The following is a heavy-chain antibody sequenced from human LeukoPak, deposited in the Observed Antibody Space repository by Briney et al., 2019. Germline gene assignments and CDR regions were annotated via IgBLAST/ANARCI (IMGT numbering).Heavy chain of an antibody. J-gene: IGHJ6*03. CDR2: ISYDGSNK. V-gene: IGHV3-30-3*01. Sequence: GGSLRLSCAASGFTFNIYPLHWVRQAPGKGLEWVAVISYDGSNKYYADSVKGRFTISRDNSKNTLDLQMNSLRAEDTAVYHCAALGGFGELVYMDVWGKGTTVTVSS. CDR3: AALGGFGELVYMDV. CDR1: GFTFNIYP. D-gene: IGHD3-10*01.